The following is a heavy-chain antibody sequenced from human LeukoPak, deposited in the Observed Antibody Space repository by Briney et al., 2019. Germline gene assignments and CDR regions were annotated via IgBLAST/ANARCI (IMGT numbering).Heavy chain of an antibody. J-gene: IGHJ4*02. CDR3: ARDQTQYYYDSRALGY. Sequence: GGSLRLSCAASGFTFSDYYMSWIRQAPGKGLEWVSYISSSGDTIYYADSVKGRFTISRDNAKNSLYLQMNSLRAEDTAVYYCARDQTQYYYDSRALGYWGQGTLVTVSS. CDR1: GFTFSDYY. V-gene: IGHV3-11*04. CDR2: ISSSGDTI. D-gene: IGHD3-22*01.